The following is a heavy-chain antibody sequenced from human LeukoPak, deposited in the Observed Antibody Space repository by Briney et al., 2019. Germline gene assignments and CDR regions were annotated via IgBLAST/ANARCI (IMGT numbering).Heavy chain of an antibody. CDR3: AREPYDILTGTFDY. D-gene: IGHD3-9*01. J-gene: IGHJ4*02. CDR2: ISSSGSTI. V-gene: IGHV3-11*01. Sequence: PGGSLRLSCAGSGFTFSDYYMSWIRQAPGKGLEWVSYISSSGSTIYYADSVKGRFTISRDNAKNSLYLQMNSLRAEDTAVYYCAREPYDILTGTFDYWGQGTLVTVSS. CDR1: GFTFSDYY.